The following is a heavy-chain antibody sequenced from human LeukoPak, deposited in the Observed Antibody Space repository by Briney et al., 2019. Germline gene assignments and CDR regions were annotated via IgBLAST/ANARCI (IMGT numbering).Heavy chain of an antibody. Sequence: GGSLRLSCAASGFTFDDYAMHWVRQAPGKGLEWVSGISWNSGSIGYADSVKGRFTISRDNAKNSLYLQMNSLRAEDTALYYRASGGVTFGGVKWGQGTLVTVSS. J-gene: IGHJ4*02. CDR3: ASGGVTFGGVK. V-gene: IGHV3-9*01. D-gene: IGHD3-16*01. CDR1: GFTFDDYA. CDR2: ISWNSGSI.